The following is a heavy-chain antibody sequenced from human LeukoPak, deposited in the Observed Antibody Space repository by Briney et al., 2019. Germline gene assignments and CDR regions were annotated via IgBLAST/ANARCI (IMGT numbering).Heavy chain of an antibody. CDR3: AKPPRRQYILTAKEPPFPY. Sequence: LAGGSLRLSCAASGSTFSSYAMSWVRQAPGKGLEWVSTITGSDNSTYYADSVKGRFTISRDNSKNTLYLQMNNLRAEDTAIYYCAKPPRRQYILTAKEPPFPYWGQGTLVTVSS. CDR2: ITGSDNST. D-gene: IGHD3-9*01. CDR1: GSTFSSYA. J-gene: IGHJ4*02. V-gene: IGHV3-23*01.